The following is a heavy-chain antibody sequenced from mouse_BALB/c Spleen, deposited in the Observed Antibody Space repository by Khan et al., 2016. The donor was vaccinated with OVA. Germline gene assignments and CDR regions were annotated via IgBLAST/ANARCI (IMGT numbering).Heavy chain of an antibody. D-gene: IGHD2-14*01. Sequence: QVQLKQSGAELARPGASVKMSCKASGYTFTSYTIHWIKLRPGQGLEWIGYINPSNAYTNYNQRFKDKATLTADKSSTTAYIQLSSLTSDDSAVYYCVRDGDYHRNDGWFAYWGLGTLVTVSA. CDR2: INPSNAYT. CDR3: VRDGDYHRNDGWFAY. CDR1: GYTFTSYT. V-gene: IGHV1-4*01. J-gene: IGHJ3*01.